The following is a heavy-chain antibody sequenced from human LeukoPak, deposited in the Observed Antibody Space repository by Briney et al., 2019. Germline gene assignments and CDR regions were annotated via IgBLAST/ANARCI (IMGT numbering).Heavy chain of an antibody. CDR3: ARGTRGVIITVPFDY. J-gene: IGHJ4*02. CDR1: GGSFSGYY. Sequence: PSETLSLTCAVYGGSFSGYYWSWIRQPPGKGLEWIGEINHSGSTNYNPSLKSRVTISVDTSKNQFSLKLSSVTAADTAVYYCARGTRGVIITVPFDYRGQGTLVTVSS. D-gene: IGHD3-10*01. V-gene: IGHV4-34*01. CDR2: INHSGST.